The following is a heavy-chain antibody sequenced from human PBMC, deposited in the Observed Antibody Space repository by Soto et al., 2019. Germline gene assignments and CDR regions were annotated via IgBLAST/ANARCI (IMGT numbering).Heavy chain of an antibody. Sequence: VQLVESGGGLVQPGGSLRLSCAASGFTFSSYEMTWVRQAPGKGLEWVSYISSSGSTIYYADSVKGRFTISRDNARNSLYLQMNSLGAEDTAVYYCARDRGIAVASTGYFYGLDVWGQGTTVTVSS. V-gene: IGHV3-48*03. CDR2: ISSSGSTI. J-gene: IGHJ6*02. CDR3: ARDRGIAVASTGYFYGLDV. CDR1: GFTFSSYE. D-gene: IGHD6-19*01.